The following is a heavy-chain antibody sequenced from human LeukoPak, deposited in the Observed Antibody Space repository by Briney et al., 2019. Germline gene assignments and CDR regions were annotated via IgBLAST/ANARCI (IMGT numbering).Heavy chain of an antibody. CDR1: GFTFSSYS. CDR3: AKDRISTVTTLTLSYNWFDP. D-gene: IGHD4-17*01. Sequence: PGGSLRLSCAASGFTFSSYSMNWVRQAPGKGLEWVSSISSSSSYIYYADSVKGRFTISRDNAKNSLYLQMNSLRAEDTAVYYCAKDRISTVTTLTLSYNWFDPWGLGTLVTVSS. CDR2: ISSSSSYI. J-gene: IGHJ5*02. V-gene: IGHV3-21*01.